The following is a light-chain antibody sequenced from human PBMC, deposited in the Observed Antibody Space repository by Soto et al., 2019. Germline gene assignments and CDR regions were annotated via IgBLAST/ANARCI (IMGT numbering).Light chain of an antibody. CDR2: EVN. Sequence: QAVVTQPASVSGSPGQSITISCTGTSSDVGAYDYVCWYQQHPGKAPKLMIYEVNIRPSGVSHRFSGSKSGNTASLTISGLQSEDEADYYCNSFTATGTWVFGGGTKVTVL. CDR3: NSFTATGTWV. J-gene: IGLJ3*02. V-gene: IGLV2-14*01. CDR1: SSDVGAYDY.